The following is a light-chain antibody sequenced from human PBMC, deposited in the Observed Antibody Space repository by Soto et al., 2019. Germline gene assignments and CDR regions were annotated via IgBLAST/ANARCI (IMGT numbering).Light chain of an antibody. V-gene: IGKV1-5*01. CDR3: QHYNSSPFT. CDR2: DAS. Sequence: DIQMTQSPSTLSASVGDSVTITCRASQSASTWLSWYQQKPGKAPKLLISDASSLESGVPKRFSGSGSGTEFTLTISSLQPDDFATYYCQHYNSSPFTFGPGTKGDLQ. CDR1: QSASTW. J-gene: IGKJ3*01.